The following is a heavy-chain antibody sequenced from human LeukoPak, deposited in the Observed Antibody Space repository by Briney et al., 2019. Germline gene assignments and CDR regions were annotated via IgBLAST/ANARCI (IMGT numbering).Heavy chain of an antibody. CDR1: GYTLTELS. CDR2: FDPEDGET. D-gene: IGHD2-2*01. Sequence: ASVKVSCKVSGYTLTELSMHWVRQAPGKGLEWMGGFDPEDGETIYAQKFQGRVTMTEDTSTDTAYMELSSLRSEDTAVYYCATGYGGCSSTCCFLLFDYWGQGTLVTVSS. V-gene: IGHV1-24*01. J-gene: IGHJ4*02. CDR3: ATGYGGCSSTCCFLLFDY.